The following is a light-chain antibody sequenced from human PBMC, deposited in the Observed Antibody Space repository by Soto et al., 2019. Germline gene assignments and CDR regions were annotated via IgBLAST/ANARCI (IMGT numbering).Light chain of an antibody. CDR2: EVS. Sequence: QSALTQPASVSGSPGQSITISCTGTSSDVGGYNYVSWYQQHPGKAPKLMIYEVSNRPSGVSNRFSGSKSGNTASLTTSGLQAEDEADYYCSSYTSSSTLDDVVFGGGTKLTVL. J-gene: IGLJ2*01. CDR1: SSDVGGYNY. V-gene: IGLV2-14*01. CDR3: SSYTSSSTLDDVV.